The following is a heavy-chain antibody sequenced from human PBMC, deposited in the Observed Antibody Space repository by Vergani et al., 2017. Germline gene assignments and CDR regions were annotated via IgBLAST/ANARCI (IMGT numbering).Heavy chain of an antibody. D-gene: IGHD3-10*02. CDR1: GFIFSTYA. V-gene: IGHV3-21*01. CDR3: ARVFRAVDY. Sequence: EVQLLESGGGLVQPGGSLRLSCAASGFIFSTYAMSWVRQAPGKGLEWVSSISSSSSYIYYADSVKGRFTISRDNAKNSLYLQMNSLRAEDTAVYYCARVFRAVDYWGQGTLVTVSS. CDR2: ISSSSSYI. J-gene: IGHJ4*02.